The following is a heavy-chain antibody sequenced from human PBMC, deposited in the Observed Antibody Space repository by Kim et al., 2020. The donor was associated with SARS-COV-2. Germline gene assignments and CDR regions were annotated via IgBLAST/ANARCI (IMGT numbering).Heavy chain of an antibody. Sequence: SVKVSCEASGGTFSSYAISWVRQAPGQGLEWMGGIIPLFGSTNYAQKFQGRVTITAGESTTTAYMELSRLRAEDTAVYYCASGAGYLDGSGLYHYGLDVWRKGTTLTVSS. J-gene: IGHJ6*04. CDR3: ASGAGYLDGSGLYHYGLDV. V-gene: IGHV1-69*13. CDR1: GGTFSSYA. CDR2: IIPLFGST. D-gene: IGHD3-22*01.